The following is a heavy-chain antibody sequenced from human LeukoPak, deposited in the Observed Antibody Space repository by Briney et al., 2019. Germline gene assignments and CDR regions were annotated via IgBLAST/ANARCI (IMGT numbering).Heavy chain of an antibody. V-gene: IGHV4-39*01. J-gene: IGHJ4*02. CDR1: GGSIRSSSYY. CDR2: IYYSGST. CDR3: ARQVVAVAGTGYFDY. D-gene: IGHD6-19*01. Sequence: SETLSLTCTVSGGSIRSSSYYWGWIRQPPGKGPEWIGSIYYSGSTYYNASLKSRGTISVDTSKNQFSLKLNSVTAADTAVYFCARQVVAVAGTGYFDYWGQGTLVTVSS.